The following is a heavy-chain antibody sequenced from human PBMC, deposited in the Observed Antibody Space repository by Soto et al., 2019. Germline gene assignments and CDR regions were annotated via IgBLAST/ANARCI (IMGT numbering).Heavy chain of an antibody. V-gene: IGHV1-69*13. CDR3: ARDSYASSSGYYSPYYFDY. J-gene: IGHJ4*02. Sequence: GASVKVSCKASGGTFSSYAISWVRQAPGQGLEWMGGIIPIFGTANYAQKFQGRVTITADESTSTAYMELRSLRSEDTAVYYCARDSYASSSGYYSPYYFDYWGQGTLVTVSS. D-gene: IGHD3-22*01. CDR2: IIPIFGTA. CDR1: GGTFSSYA.